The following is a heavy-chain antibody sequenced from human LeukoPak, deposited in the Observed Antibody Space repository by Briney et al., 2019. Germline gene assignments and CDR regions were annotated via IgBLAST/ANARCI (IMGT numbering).Heavy chain of an antibody. CDR3: GRYDPGSVES. D-gene: IGHD3-16*01. Sequence: PSHTLSPTCTVSAVSINNKFWTSVRQPAGKGLEWIASMHTSGNADSTPPDKTRVTKSIGKSKNQHFLRLSSVTVADTVIYYCGRYDPGSVESWGQGALVTVSS. CDR1: AVSINNKF. V-gene: IGHV4-4*07. CDR2: MHTSGNA. J-gene: IGHJ4*02.